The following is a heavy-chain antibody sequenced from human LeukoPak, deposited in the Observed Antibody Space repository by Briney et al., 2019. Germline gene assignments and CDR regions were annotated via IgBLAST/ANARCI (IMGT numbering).Heavy chain of an antibody. D-gene: IGHD2-15*01. CDR2: ISAYNGNT. Sequence: GASVKVSCKASGYXFTSYGISWVRQAPGQGLEWMGWISAYNGNTNYAQKLQGRVTMTTDTSTSTAYMELRSLRSDDTAVYYCARDRTRGGSGGWVPDCYFDYWGQVTLVTVSS. CDR3: ARDRTRGGSGGWVPDCYFDY. V-gene: IGHV1-18*01. J-gene: IGHJ4*02. CDR1: GYXFTSYG.